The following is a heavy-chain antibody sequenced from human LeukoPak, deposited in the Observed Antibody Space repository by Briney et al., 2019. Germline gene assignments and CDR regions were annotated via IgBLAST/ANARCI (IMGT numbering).Heavy chain of an antibody. V-gene: IGHV4-39*07. J-gene: IGHJ6*03. CDR2: IYYSGST. CDR3: ARVRVVVPAAIKDYYYYYMDV. D-gene: IGHD2-2*02. Sequence: SETLSLTCTVSGGSISSSSYYWGWIRQPPGKGLEWIGSIYYSGSTYYNPSLKSRVTMSVDTSKNQFSLKLSSVTAADTAVYYCARVRVVVPAAIKDYYYYYMDVWGKGTTVTVSS. CDR1: GGSISSSSYY.